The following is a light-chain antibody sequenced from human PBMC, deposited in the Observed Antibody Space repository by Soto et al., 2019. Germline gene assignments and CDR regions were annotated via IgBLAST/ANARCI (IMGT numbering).Light chain of an antibody. J-gene: IGKJ3*01. CDR2: AAS. V-gene: IGKV1-39*01. Sequence: DIQMTQSPSSLSASVGDRVTITCRASQSISSYLNWYQQKPGKAPKLLIYAASSLQSGVPSRFSGSGSGTDFTLTISSLQPEDFAIYYCQQSYSTFGPGTKVDIK. CDR1: QSISSY. CDR3: QQSYST.